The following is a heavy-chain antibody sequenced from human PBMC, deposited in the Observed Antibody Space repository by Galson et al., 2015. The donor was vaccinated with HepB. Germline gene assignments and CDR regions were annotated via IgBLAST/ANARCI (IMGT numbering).Heavy chain of an antibody. CDR1: GFTFSSYS. CDR2: ISSSSSTI. Sequence: SLRLSCAASGFTFSSYSMNWVRQAPGKGLEWVSYISSSSSTIYYADSVKGRFTISRDNAKNSLYLQMNSLRDEDTAVYYCARDPSTRYRGYDWTGDDAFDIWGQGTMVTVSS. V-gene: IGHV3-48*02. J-gene: IGHJ3*02. D-gene: IGHD5-12*01. CDR3: ARDPSTRYRGYDWTGDDAFDI.